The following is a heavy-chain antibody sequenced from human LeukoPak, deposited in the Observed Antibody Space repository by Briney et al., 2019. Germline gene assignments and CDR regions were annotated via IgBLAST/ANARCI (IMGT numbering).Heavy chain of an antibody. V-gene: IGHV3-23*01. CDR1: GFTFSNYA. J-gene: IGHJ4*02. Sequence: PGGSLRLSCAASGFTFSNYAMTWVRQAPGKGLECVSGISGSGGSTYYADSVKGRFTISRDNSKNTLYLQMNSLRAEDTAIYYCAKGCGGSCYSESDYWGQGTLVTVSS. D-gene: IGHD2-15*01. CDR2: ISGSGGST. CDR3: AKGCGGSCYSESDY.